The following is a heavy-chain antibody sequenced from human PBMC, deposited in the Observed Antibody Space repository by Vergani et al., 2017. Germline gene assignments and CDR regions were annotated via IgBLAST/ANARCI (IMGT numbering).Heavy chain of an antibody. CDR2: VWYDGSNK. CDR1: GFMFSTYA. J-gene: IGHJ5*02. V-gene: IGHV3-33*01. CDR3: ARGVSGWYVWFDP. D-gene: IGHD6-19*01. Sequence: QVQLVQSGGGVVQPGRSLRLSCSASGFMFSTYAMHWVRQAPGKGLEWVSVVWYDGSNKHYADSVKGRFTISRDNSKNTVYLQMNSLRVEDTAVYYCARGVSGWYVWFDPWSQGTLVTVSS.